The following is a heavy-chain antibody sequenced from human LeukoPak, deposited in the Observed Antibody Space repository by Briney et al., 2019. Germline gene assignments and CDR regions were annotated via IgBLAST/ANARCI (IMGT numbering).Heavy chain of an antibody. Sequence: PGGSLRLSCAASGFTFSSYSMNWVRQAPGKGLEWVSSISSSSSYIYYADSVKGRFTISRDNAKNSLYLQMNSLRAEDTAVYYCARDSYILTGYLYYFDYWGQGTLVTVSS. J-gene: IGHJ4*02. D-gene: IGHD3-9*01. V-gene: IGHV3-21*01. CDR3: ARDSYILTGYLYYFDY. CDR1: GFTFSSYS. CDR2: ISSSSSYI.